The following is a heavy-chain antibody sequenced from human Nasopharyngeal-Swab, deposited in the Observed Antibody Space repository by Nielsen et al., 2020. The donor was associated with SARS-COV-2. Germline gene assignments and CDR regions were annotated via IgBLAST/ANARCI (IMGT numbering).Heavy chain of an antibody. CDR1: VGSFSGYY. D-gene: IGHD3-3*01. V-gene: IGHV4-34*01. Sequence: SDTLSLTFAVYVGSFSGYYWSWIRQPPGKGLEWIGEINHSGSTNYNPSLKSRVTISVDTSKNQFSLKLSSVTAADTAVYYCARGLRFLEGYYYMDVWGKGTTVTVSS. CDR3: ARGLRFLEGYYYMDV. CDR2: INHSGST. J-gene: IGHJ6*03.